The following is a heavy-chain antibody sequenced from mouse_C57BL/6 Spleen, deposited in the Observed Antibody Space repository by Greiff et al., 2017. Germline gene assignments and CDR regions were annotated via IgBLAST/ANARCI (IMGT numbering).Heavy chain of an antibody. Sequence: VQLQQPGAELVKPGASVKMSCKASGYTFTSYWITWVKQRPGQGLEWIGDIYPGSGSTNYNEKFKSKATLTVDTSSSTAYMQLSSLTSEDSAAYYCARGDYDVRAWFAYWGQGTLVTVSA. D-gene: IGHD2-4*01. V-gene: IGHV1-55*01. CDR1: GYTFTSYW. CDR3: ARGDYDVRAWFAY. CDR2: IYPGSGST. J-gene: IGHJ3*01.